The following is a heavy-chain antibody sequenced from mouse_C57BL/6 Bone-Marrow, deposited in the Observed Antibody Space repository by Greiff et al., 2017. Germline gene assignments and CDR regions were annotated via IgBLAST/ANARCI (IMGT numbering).Heavy chain of an antibody. CDR1: GYSFTDYN. J-gene: IGHJ3*01. D-gene: IGHD1-1*01. Sequence: VQLQQSGPELVKPGASVKISCKASGYSFTDYNMNWVKQSNGKSLEWIGVINPNYGTTSSNQKFKGKATLTVDQSSSTAYMQLNSLTSKVSAVYYCAPHYYGSSYGFAYWGQGTLVTVSA. CDR2: INPNYGTT. CDR3: APHYYGSSYGFAY. V-gene: IGHV1-39*01.